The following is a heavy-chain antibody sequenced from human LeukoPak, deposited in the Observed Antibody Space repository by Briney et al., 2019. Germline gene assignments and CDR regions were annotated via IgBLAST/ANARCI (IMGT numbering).Heavy chain of an antibody. CDR1: GFTFSDYY. V-gene: IGHV3-11*01. D-gene: IGHD3-10*01. Sequence: GGSLRLSCAASGFTFSDYYMSWIRQAPGKGLEWVSYISSSGSTIYYADSVKGRFTISRDNAKNSLYLQMDSLKTEDTAVYYCTGNYYGSGSYADFDYWGQGTLVTVSS. CDR2: ISSSGSTI. J-gene: IGHJ4*02. CDR3: TGNYYGSGSYADFDY.